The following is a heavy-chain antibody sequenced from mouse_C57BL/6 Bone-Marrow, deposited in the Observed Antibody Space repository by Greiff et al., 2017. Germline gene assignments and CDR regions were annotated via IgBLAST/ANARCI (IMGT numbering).Heavy chain of an antibody. J-gene: IGHJ4*01. V-gene: IGHV1-81*01. CDR1: GYTFTSYG. CDR2: IYPRSGNT. Sequence: QVQLKESGAELARPGASVKLSCKASGYTFTSYGISWVKQRTGQGLEWIGEIYPRSGNTYYNEKFKGKATLTADKSSSTAYMALRSLTSEDSAVYFCARWGGYYRGYAMDYWGQGTSVTVSS. D-gene: IGHD2-12*01. CDR3: ARWGGYYRGYAMDY.